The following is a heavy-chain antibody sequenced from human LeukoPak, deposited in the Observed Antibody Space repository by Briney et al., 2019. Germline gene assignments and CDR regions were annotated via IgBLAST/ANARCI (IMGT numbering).Heavy chain of an antibody. CDR2: INTNTGNP. CDR3: ARDLDYYDMVDAFDI. J-gene: IGHJ3*02. D-gene: IGHD3-22*01. CDR1: GYTFTSYA. V-gene: IGHV7-4-1*02. Sequence: VASVKVSCKASGYTFTSYAMNWVRQAPGQGLEWMGWINTNTGNPTYAQGFTGRFVFSLDTSVSTAYLQISSLKAEDTAVYYCARDLDYYDMVDAFDIWGQGTMVTVSS.